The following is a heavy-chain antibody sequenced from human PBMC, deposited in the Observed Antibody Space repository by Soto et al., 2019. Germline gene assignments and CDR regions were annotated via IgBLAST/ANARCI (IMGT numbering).Heavy chain of an antibody. J-gene: IGHJ4*02. CDR2: IIPIFGTA. CDR3: ARTHYYYDSSGSEYYFDY. D-gene: IGHD3-22*01. CDR1: EGTFSSYA. Sequence: GASVKVSCKASEGTFSSYAISWVRQAPGQGLGWMGGIIPIFGTANYAQKFQGRVTITADKSTSTAYMELSSLRSEDTAVYYCARTHYYYDSSGSEYYFDYWGQGTLVTVSS. V-gene: IGHV1-69*06.